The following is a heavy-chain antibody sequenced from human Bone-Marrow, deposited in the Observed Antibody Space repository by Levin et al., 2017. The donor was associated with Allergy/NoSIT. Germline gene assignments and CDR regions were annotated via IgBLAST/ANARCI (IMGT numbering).Heavy chain of an antibody. CDR1: GFSFSNYA. CDR2: ISSDGSNK. D-gene: IGHD3-22*01. V-gene: IGHV3-30-3*01. Sequence: GESLKISCAGSGFSFSNYAMHWVRQAPGKGLEWVAVISSDGSNKYYADSVKGRFTISRDNSKNTLYLQMNSLRAEDTAIYYCATQWPYYYDSSLTSGLDNWGQGTLVTVSS. J-gene: IGHJ4*02. CDR3: ATQWPYYYDSSLTSGLDN.